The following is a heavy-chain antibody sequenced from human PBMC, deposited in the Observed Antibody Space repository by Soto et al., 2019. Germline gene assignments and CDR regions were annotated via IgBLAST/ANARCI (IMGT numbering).Heavy chain of an antibody. Sequence: GGSLRLSCAASGFTVSSNYRSWVRQAPGKGLEWVSVIYSSGSTNYADSVKGRYTIYRDNSKNTLYLQTNSMRTEDTAVYYCARELNYGVNDSWGQGTLVTVSS. V-gene: IGHV3-53*01. J-gene: IGHJ5*01. D-gene: IGHD4-17*01. CDR3: ARELNYGVNDS. CDR1: GFTVSSNY. CDR2: IYSSGST.